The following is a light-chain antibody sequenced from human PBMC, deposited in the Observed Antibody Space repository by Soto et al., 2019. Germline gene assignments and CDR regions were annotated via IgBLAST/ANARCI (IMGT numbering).Light chain of an antibody. J-gene: IGLJ1*01. CDR2: DDS. Sequence: QSALTQPASVSGSPGQSITISCTGTSSDVGGYNYVSWYQQHPGKAPKLMIDDDSNRPSGVSNRFSGSKSGNTASLTISGLQAEDEADYYCSSYTSSSFYVFGTGTKLTVL. CDR3: SSYTSSSFYV. V-gene: IGLV2-14*01. CDR1: SSDVGGYNY.